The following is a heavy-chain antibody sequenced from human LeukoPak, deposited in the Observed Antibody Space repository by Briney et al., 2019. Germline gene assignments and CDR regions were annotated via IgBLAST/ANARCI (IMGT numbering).Heavy chain of an antibody. CDR1: GFTFSSYW. D-gene: IGHD6-13*01. CDR2: INSDGSST. V-gene: IGHV3-74*01. J-gene: IGHJ4*02. CDR3: ARVIAAAGTFDS. Sequence: PGGSLRLSCAASGFTFSSYWMHWVRQAPGKGLVWVSRINSDGSSTSYADSVKGRFTISRDNAKNTLYLQMNSLRADDTAVYYCARVIAAAGTFDSWGQGTLVTVSS.